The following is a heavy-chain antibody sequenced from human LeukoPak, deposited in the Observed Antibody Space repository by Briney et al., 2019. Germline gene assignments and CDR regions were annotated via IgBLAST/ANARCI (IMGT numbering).Heavy chain of an antibody. D-gene: IGHD3-22*01. CDR3: AKVEGTYYYESSVSRDDFDI. CDR1: GFTFDDYA. Sequence: PGGSLRLSCAASGFTFDDYAMRWVRQAPGKGLEWVSGISCISGSIGYADTVKGRFTISRDNAKNSLYLQMYSLRAEDTALYYCAKVEGTYYYESSVSRDDFDIWGQGTMVTVSS. CDR2: ISCISGSI. J-gene: IGHJ3*02. V-gene: IGHV3-9*01.